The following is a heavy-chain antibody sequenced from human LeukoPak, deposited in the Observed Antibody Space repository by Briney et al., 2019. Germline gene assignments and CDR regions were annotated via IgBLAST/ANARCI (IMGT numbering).Heavy chain of an antibody. CDR2: INHSGST. D-gene: IGHD3-10*01. CDR1: GGSFSGYY. Sequence: SETLSLTCAVYGGSFSGYYWSWIRQPPGKGLEWIGEINHSGSTNYNPSLKSRVTISVDTSKNQISLKLSSVTAADTAVYYCARAYYAFDYWGQGTLVTVSS. J-gene: IGHJ4*02. CDR3: ARAYYAFDY. V-gene: IGHV4-34*01.